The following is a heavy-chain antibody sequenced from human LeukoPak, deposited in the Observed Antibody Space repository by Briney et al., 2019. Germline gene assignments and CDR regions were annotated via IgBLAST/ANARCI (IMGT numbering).Heavy chain of an antibody. V-gene: IGHV3-23*01. CDR1: GFTFSSYA. Sequence: PGGSLRPSCAASGFTFSSYAMSWVRQAPGKGLEWVSAISGSGGSTYYADSVKGRFTISRDNSKNTLYLQMNSLRAEDTAVYYCAKDVRITMVRGVLDIWGQGTMVTVSS. J-gene: IGHJ3*02. CDR2: ISGSGGST. D-gene: IGHD3-10*01. CDR3: AKDVRITMVRGVLDI.